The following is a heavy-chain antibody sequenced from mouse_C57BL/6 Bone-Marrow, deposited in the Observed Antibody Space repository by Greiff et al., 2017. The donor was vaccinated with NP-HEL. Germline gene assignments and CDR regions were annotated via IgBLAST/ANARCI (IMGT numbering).Heavy chain of an antibody. Sequence: VQLKESGPVLVKPGASVKMSCKASGYTFTDYYMNWVKQSHGKSLEWIGVINPYNGGTSYNQKFKGKATLTVDKSSSTAYMELNSLTSEDSAVYYCAKADYYVSSPFDYWGQGTTLTVSS. D-gene: IGHD1-1*01. V-gene: IGHV1-19*01. J-gene: IGHJ2*01. CDR3: AKADYYVSSPFDY. CDR1: GYTFTDYY. CDR2: INPYNGGT.